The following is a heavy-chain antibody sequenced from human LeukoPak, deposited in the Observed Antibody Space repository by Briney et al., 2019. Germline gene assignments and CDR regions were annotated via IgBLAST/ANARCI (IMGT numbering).Heavy chain of an antibody. CDR1: GRSFSDYC. CDR3: ARGQTTPVGINDY. V-gene: IGHV4-34*01. J-gene: IGHJ4*02. D-gene: IGHD1-1*01. CDR2: INHSGST. Sequence: KPSETLSLTCAVYGRSFSDYCWSWIRQPPGKGLEWIGEINHSGSTNYNPSLRGRVTISVDTSKDQFSLRLNSVTAADTAVYYCARGQTTPVGINDYWGQGTLVTVSS.